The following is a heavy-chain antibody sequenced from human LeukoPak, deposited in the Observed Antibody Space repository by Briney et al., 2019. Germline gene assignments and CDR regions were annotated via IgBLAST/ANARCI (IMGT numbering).Heavy chain of an antibody. J-gene: IGHJ3*02. CDR1: GGSISSYY. Sequence: SETLSLTCTVSGGSISSYYWSWIRQPPGKGLEWIGYIYYSGSTNYNPSLKSRVTISVDTSKNQFSLKLSSVTAADTAVYYCARLAYCSSTSCYIGAFDIWGQRTMVTVSS. CDR3: ARLAYCSSTSCYIGAFDI. V-gene: IGHV4-59*01. CDR2: IYYSGST. D-gene: IGHD2-2*02.